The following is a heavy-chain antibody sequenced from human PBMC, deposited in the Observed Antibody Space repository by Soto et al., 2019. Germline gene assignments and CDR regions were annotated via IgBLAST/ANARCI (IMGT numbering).Heavy chain of an antibody. V-gene: IGHV3-23*01. Sequence: LRLSCAASGFTFSNYAMTWVRQAPGKGLQWVSAISGSGSSTKYADSVKGRFTISRDNSKSTLSLQMNSLRGEDTAVYFCARGFATTGYLVDYWGQGTLVTVSS. CDR3: ARGFATTGYLVDY. J-gene: IGHJ4*02. CDR1: GFTFSNYA. CDR2: ISGSGSST. D-gene: IGHD3-9*01.